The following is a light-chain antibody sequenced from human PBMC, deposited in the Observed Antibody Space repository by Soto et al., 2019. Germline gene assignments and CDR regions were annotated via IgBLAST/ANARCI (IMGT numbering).Light chain of an antibody. J-gene: IGKJ1*01. Sequence: EIVMTQSPATLSVSPGERATLPCRASQSMGSNLAWYQQKPGQAPRLLMYGASTRATGIPARFSGSGSGTEFTLTITSLQSEDSEVYYCQQYHNWQRTFGQRTKVNI. CDR2: GAS. CDR1: QSMGSN. CDR3: QQYHNWQRT. V-gene: IGKV3-15*01.